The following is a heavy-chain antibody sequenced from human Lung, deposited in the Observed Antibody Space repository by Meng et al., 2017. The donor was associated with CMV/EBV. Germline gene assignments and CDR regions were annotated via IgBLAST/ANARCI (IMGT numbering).Heavy chain of an antibody. D-gene: IGHD2-2*02. J-gene: IGHJ6*02. CDR3: ARVGIVVVPAAIGRYYYYGMDV. V-gene: IGHV1-46*01. CDR1: GYTFTSYY. CDR2: INPSGGST. Sequence: SVKVSCXASGYTFTSYYMHWVRQAPGQGLEWMGIINPSGGSTSYAQKFQGRVTMTRDTSTSTVYMELSSLRSEDTAVYYCARVGIVVVPAAIGRYYYYGMDVWGQGTTVTVSS.